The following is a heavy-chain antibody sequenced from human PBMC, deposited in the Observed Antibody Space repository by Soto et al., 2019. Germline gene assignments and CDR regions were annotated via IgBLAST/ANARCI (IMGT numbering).Heavy chain of an antibody. Sequence: EVQLVESGGGLVQPGGSLRLSCAASGFTFSSYSMNWVRQAPGKGLEWVSYISSSSSTIYYADSVKGRFTISRDNAKNSLDRQMNSVRDEDTAVDYCARDQWLGRRLDYWGQGTLVTVSS. CDR1: GFTFSSYS. CDR3: ARDQWLGRRLDY. V-gene: IGHV3-48*02. D-gene: IGHD6-19*01. CDR2: ISSSSSTI. J-gene: IGHJ4*02.